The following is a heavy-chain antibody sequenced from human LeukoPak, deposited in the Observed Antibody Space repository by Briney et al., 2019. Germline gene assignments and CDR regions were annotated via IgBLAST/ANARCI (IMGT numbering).Heavy chain of an antibody. D-gene: IGHD1-14*01. Sequence: GGSLRLSCAASGFSFSAFWMSRVRQAPGKGLEWVANIKVDGSEKNYVDSVKGRFTISRDNAKNSLYLQMNSLRVEDTAVYYCARGGRNLDYWGQGTLVTVSS. CDR3: ARGGRNLDY. J-gene: IGHJ4*02. CDR2: IKVDGSEK. CDR1: GFSFSAFW. V-gene: IGHV3-7*01.